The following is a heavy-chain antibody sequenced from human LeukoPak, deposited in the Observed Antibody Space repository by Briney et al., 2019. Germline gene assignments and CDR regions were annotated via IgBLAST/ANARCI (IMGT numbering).Heavy chain of an antibody. CDR1: GFTFSSYS. CDR2: ISGSGGST. J-gene: IGHJ4*02. V-gene: IGHV3-23*01. CDR3: AKDLHQNYDLHYFDY. Sequence: GGSLRLSCAASGFTFSSYSMNWVRQAPGKGLEWVSAISGSGGSTYYADSVKGRFTISRDNSKNTLYLQMNSLRAEDTAVYYCAKDLHQNYDLHYFDYWGQGTLVTVSS. D-gene: IGHD3-22*01.